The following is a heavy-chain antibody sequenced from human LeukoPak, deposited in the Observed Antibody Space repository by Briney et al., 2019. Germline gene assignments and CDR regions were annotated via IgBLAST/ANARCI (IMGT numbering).Heavy chain of an antibody. CDR2: ISGSGGST. Sequence: GVSLRLSCAASGFTFSSYAMSWVRQVPGQGLEWVSAISGSGGSTYYADSMKGRFTISRDNSKNTLYLQMNSLRAEDTAVYYCAKDGDYYYMDVWGKGTTVTVSS. V-gene: IGHV3-23*01. J-gene: IGHJ6*03. CDR3: AKDGDYYYMDV. CDR1: GFTFSSYA.